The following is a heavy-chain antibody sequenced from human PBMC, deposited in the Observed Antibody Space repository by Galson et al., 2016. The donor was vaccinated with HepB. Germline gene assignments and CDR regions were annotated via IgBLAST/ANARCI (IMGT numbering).Heavy chain of an antibody. Sequence: SVKVSCKASGYTFSDYGISWVRQAPGQGLEWMGWISVYNGKTNYAQKLQGRVTMTTDTSKNTLYLQMNSLRAEDTAVYYCARVGSRYGANLMPPPDYWGQGTLVTVSS. J-gene: IGHJ4*02. CDR3: ARVGSRYGANLMPPPDY. CDR1: GYTFSDYG. CDR2: ISVYNGKT. D-gene: IGHD4-23*01. V-gene: IGHV1-18*01.